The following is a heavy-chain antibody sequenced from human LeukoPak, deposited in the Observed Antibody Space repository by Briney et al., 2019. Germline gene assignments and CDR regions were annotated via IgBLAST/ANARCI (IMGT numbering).Heavy chain of an antibody. J-gene: IGHJ4*02. V-gene: IGHV3-9*01. Sequence: GGSLRLSCAASGFTFDDYAMQWVRQAPGKGLEWVSGISWNSGSIGYADSVKGRFTISRDNAKNSLYLQMNSLRAEDRALYYCAKDGPYGDYSYYFDYWGQGTLVTVSS. CDR2: ISWNSGSI. D-gene: IGHD4-17*01. CDR3: AKDGPYGDYSYYFDY. CDR1: GFTFDDYA.